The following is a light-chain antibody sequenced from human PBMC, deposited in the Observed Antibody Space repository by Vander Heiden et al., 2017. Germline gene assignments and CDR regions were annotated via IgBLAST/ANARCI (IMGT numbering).Light chain of an antibody. CDR1: TSDVVAYNY. V-gene: IGLV2-8*01. Sequence: QSDLNQPPSASGSPGHSVTVSCTGTTSDVVAYNYVSWYQQHPGKAPKLIIYDDTKRPSGVPDRFSASKSGDTASLTVSGLQAEDEADYYCSSHAGSNNYAFGTGTKVTVL. CDR2: DDT. J-gene: IGLJ1*01. CDR3: SSHAGSNNYA.